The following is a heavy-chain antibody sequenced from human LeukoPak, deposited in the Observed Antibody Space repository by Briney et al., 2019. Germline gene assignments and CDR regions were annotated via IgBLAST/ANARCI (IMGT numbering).Heavy chain of an antibody. D-gene: IGHD3-3*01. CDR1: GYTFINYG. V-gene: IGHV1-18*01. CDR2: ISVDNGKT. CDR3: ARVLNDFWNGELDHRFDN. J-gene: IGHJ4*02. Sequence: RRASVKVSCKASGYTFINYGISWVRQAPGQGLECMGWISVDNGKTQYAQKSQGRINMTTDTSTTTAYMELKSLRSDDTAVYYCARVLNDFWNGELDHRFDNWGQGTLVTVSS.